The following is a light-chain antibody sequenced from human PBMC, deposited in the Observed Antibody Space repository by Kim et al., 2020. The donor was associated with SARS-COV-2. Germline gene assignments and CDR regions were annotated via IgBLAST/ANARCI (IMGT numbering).Light chain of an antibody. V-gene: IGKV3-11*01. J-gene: IGKJ2*01. CDR2: GAS. CDR1: QSVNSY. Sequence: EIVLTQSPATLCLSPGEKTTLSCRASQSVNSYLAWYQQKPGQAPRLLIYGASNRATGIPARFSGSGSGTDFTLAISSLEPEDFAVYYCQQGSNWPLTFGQGTKLE. CDR3: QQGSNWPLT.